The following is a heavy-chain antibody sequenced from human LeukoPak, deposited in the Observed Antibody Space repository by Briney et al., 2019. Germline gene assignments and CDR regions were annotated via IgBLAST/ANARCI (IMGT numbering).Heavy chain of an antibody. D-gene: IGHD3-22*01. CDR3: AREPPGNYDSSGHYYAYFDC. CDR1: GFIFGDDN. V-gene: IGHV3-48*02. Sequence: GGSLRLSCVASGFIFGDDNMNWVRQAPGKGLEWVSYISSGSSTIYYADSVEGRFTISRDNAKNSLYLQLNSLTDEDTAVYYCAREPPGNYDSSGHYYAYFDCWGQGTLVTVSS. J-gene: IGHJ4*02. CDR2: ISSGSSTI.